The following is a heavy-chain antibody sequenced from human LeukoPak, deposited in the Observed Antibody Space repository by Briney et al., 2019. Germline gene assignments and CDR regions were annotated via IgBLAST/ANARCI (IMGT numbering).Heavy chain of an antibody. CDR3: ARGIAVAGLRSGWFDP. Sequence: SETLSLTCTVSGGSIGSGDYYWSWIRQPPGKGLEWIGYIYYSGSTYYNPSLKSRVTISVDTSKNQFSLKLSSVTAADTAVYYCARGIAVAGLRSGWFDPWGQGTLVTVSS. V-gene: IGHV4-30-4*01. D-gene: IGHD6-19*01. J-gene: IGHJ5*02. CDR1: GGSIGSGDYY. CDR2: IYYSGST.